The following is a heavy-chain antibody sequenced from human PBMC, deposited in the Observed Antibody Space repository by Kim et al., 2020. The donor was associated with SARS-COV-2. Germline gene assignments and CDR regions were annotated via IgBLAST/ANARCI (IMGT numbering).Heavy chain of an antibody. CDR3: ARQPEANWFDP. CDR1: GGSISSTSYY. V-gene: IGHV4-39*01. Sequence: SETLSLTCTVSGGSISSTSYYWGWIRQPPGKGLEWIATIYYNGNTYYTPSLQSRVTISVDTSKNQFSLKVSSVTAADTAVYYCARQPEANWFDPWGQRT. J-gene: IGHJ5*02. CDR2: IYYNGNT.